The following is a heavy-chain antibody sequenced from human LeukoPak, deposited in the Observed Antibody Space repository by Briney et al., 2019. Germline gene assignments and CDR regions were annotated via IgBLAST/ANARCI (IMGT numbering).Heavy chain of an antibody. V-gene: IGHV1-18*01. J-gene: IGHJ6*02. D-gene: IGHD3-22*01. Sequence: ASVKVSCKASGYTFTSYGISWVRQTPGQGLECMGWISAYNGNTNYAQKLQGRVTMTTDTSTSTAYMELRSLRSDDTAVYYCARELHNYYDSSGYGWDYYYYYGMDVWGQGTTVTVSS. CDR3: ARELHNYYDSSGYGWDYYYYYGMDV. CDR1: GYTFTSYG. CDR2: ISAYNGNT.